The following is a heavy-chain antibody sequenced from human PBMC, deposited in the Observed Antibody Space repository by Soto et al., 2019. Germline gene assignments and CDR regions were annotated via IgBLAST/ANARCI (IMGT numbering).Heavy chain of an antibody. CDR3: ARSRGYSYGYPNPPFDY. V-gene: IGHV1-69*12. D-gene: IGHD5-18*01. CDR2: IIPIFGTA. J-gene: IGHJ4*02. CDR1: GGTFSSYA. Sequence: VQLVQSGAEVKKPGSSVKVSCKASGGTFSSYAISWVRQAPGQGLEWMGGIIPIFGTANYAQKFQGRVTITADESTSTAYMELSSLRSEDTAVYYCARSRGYSYGYPNPPFDYWGQGTLVTVSS.